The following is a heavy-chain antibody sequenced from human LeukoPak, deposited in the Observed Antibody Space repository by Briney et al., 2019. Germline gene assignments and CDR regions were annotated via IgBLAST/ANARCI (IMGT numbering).Heavy chain of an antibody. CDR2: IYYSGST. CDR1: GGSVTSYY. J-gene: IGHJ4*02. Sequence: PSETLSLTCSVSGGSVTSYYWSWIRQPPGKGLEWIGYIYYSGSTNYNPSLKSRVTISVDTSKNQFSLKLSSVTAADTAVYYCARVDYGGNPGSIGYWGQGTLVTVSS. D-gene: IGHD4-23*01. V-gene: IGHV4-59*02. CDR3: ARVDYGGNPGSIGY.